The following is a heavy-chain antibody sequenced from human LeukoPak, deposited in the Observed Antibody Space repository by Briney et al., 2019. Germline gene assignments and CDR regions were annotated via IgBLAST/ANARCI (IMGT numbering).Heavy chain of an antibody. CDR3: ARAPIRYCSSTSCQGDYYYYYMDV. CDR2: IIPIFGTA. J-gene: IGHJ6*03. CDR1: GGTFSSYA. V-gene: IGHV1-69*01. Sequence: ASVKVSCKASGGTFSSYAISWVRQAPGQGLEWMGGIIPIFGTANYAQKFQGRVTITADESTSTAYMELSSLRSEDTAVYYCARAPIRYCSSTSCQGDYYYYYMDVWGKGTTVTVSS. D-gene: IGHD2-2*01.